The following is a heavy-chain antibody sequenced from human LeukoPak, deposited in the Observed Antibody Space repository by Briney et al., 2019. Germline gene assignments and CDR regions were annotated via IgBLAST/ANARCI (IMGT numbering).Heavy chain of an antibody. CDR1: GFTFSSYW. V-gene: IGHV3-7*01. CDR3: AKNAGNYGDSNYFDY. CDR2: IKQDGSEK. D-gene: IGHD4-17*01. Sequence: GGSLRLSCAASGFTFSSYWMSWVRQAPGKGLEWVANIKQDGSEKYYVDSVKGRFTISRDNSKNTLYLQMNSLRAEDTAVYYCAKNAGNYGDSNYFDYWGQGTLVTVSS. J-gene: IGHJ4*02.